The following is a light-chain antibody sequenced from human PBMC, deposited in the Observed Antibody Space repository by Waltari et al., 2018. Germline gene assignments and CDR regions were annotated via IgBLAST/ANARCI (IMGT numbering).Light chain of an antibody. J-gene: IGLJ3*02. Sequence: LVLTQSPSVSASLGASVKLTCTLSSGHSSNVIAWLHQQPEKGPRYLMKVNSDGSHSKGDEIPDRFSGSSSGAERYLTISSVQPEDEADYYCQTGGHGTLVFGGGTKLTVL. CDR1: SGHSSNV. CDR2: VNSDGSH. V-gene: IGLV4-69*01. CDR3: QTGGHGTLV.